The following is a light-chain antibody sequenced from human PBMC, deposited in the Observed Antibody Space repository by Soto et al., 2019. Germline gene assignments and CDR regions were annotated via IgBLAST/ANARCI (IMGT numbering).Light chain of an antibody. CDR2: DVS. CDR3: SSYTSSSTLVV. J-gene: IGLJ2*01. CDR1: SGDVGRYSY. Sequence: QSVLTQPASVSGSPGQSITISCTGTSGDVGRYSYVSWYQQHPGKAPKLMIYDVSNRPSGVSNRFSGSKSGNTASLTISGLQAEDEADYYCSSYTSSSTLVVFGGGTKLTVL. V-gene: IGLV2-14*01.